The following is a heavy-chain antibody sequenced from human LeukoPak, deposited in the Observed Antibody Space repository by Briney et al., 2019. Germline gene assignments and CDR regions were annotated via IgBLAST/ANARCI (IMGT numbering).Heavy chain of an antibody. Sequence: AGTLCLTCAAYDLSFSGYYWSWIRQPPGKGLECIGEINHNGSTNYNPYLKSRVTISVGTSNNQFSQKLRNVTTTDTTVYYYARGLTSYYLDYWGEGSLVSVSS. CDR1: DLSFSGYY. J-gene: IGHJ4*02. D-gene: IGHD3-16*01. V-gene: IGHV4-34*01. CDR3: ARGLTSYYLDY. CDR2: INHNGST.